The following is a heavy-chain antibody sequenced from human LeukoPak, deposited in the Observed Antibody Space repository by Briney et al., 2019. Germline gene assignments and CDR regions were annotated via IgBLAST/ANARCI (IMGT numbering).Heavy chain of an antibody. V-gene: IGHV1-2*02. CDR2: IKPDTGRT. CDR3: ARLIIGATRGLDY. D-gene: IGHD5-12*01. J-gene: IGHJ4*02. CDR1: GYRFSGYF. Sequence: ASVKVSCKASGYRFSGYFIHWVRQAPGQGLEWMGWIKPDTGRTNYARKFQGRVTMTSDTSVSAASMELSGLRPDDTALYYCARLIIGATRGLDYWGQETLVTVSS.